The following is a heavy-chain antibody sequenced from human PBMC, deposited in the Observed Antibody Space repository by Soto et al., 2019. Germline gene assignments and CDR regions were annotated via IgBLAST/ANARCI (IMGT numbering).Heavy chain of an antibody. J-gene: IGHJ4*02. CDR3: ARDCAGYSSGWYQRGGFDY. Sequence: QVQLVESGGGVVQPGRSLRLSCAASGFTFSSYGMHWVRQAPGNGLEWVAVIWYDGSKKYYADSVKGRFTISRDNSKNTLYLQMNSLRAEDTAVYYCARDCAGYSSGWYQRGGFDYWGQGTLVPVSS. V-gene: IGHV3-33*01. D-gene: IGHD6-19*01. CDR1: GFTFSSYG. CDR2: IWYDGSKK.